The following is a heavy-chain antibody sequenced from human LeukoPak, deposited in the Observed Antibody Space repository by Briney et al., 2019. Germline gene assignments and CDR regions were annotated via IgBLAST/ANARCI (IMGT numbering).Heavy chain of an antibody. D-gene: IGHD2-2*01. CDR3: ARGDQSPIDP. J-gene: IGHJ5*02. V-gene: IGHV4-31*03. Sequence: SQTPSLTCTVSGGSISSGGYYWSWIRQHLGKGLEWIGYIYDSGSTYYNPSLKSRVTISVDRSKNQFSLKLSSVTAADTAVYYCARGDQSPIDPWGQGTLVTVSS. CDR2: IYDSGST. CDR1: GGSISSGGYY.